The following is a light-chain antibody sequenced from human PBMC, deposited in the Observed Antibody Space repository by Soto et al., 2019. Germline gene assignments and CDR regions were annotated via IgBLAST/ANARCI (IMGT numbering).Light chain of an antibody. V-gene: IGLV2-11*01. CDR3: CSYAGTYSYV. Sequence: QSALTQARSVSGCPGQSVTISCTGTSSDVGAYNYVSWYQQHSGKAPKFMIYDVSKRPSGVPDRFSGSKSGNTASLTISGLQAEDEADYYCCSYAGTYSYVFGTGTKVTVL. CDR1: SSDVGAYNY. CDR2: DVS. J-gene: IGLJ1*01.